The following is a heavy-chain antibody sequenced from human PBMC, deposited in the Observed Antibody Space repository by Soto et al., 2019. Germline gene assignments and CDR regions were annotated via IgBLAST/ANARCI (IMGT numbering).Heavy chain of an antibody. V-gene: IGHV4-34*01. D-gene: IGHD5-18*01. CDR3: ARGVGYSYGYQSYWFDP. Sequence: SETLSLTCAVYGGSFSGYYWSWIRPPPGKGLEWIGEINHSGSTNYNPSLKSRVTISVDTSKNQFSLKLSSVTAADTAVYYCARGVGYSYGYQSYWFDPWGQGTLVTVSS. J-gene: IGHJ5*02. CDR2: INHSGST. CDR1: GGSFSGYY.